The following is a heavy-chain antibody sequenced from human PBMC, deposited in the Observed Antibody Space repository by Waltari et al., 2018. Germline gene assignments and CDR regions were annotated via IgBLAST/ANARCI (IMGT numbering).Heavy chain of an antibody. CDR2: IYHSGST. CDR3: ARDADYDILTGNSWFDP. V-gene: IGHV4-4*02. D-gene: IGHD3-9*01. CDR1: GGSISSSNW. Sequence: QVQLQESGPGLVKPSGTLSLTCTVSGGSISSSNWWNWVRQPPGKGLEWIGEIYHSGSTNYNPSLKSRVTISVDKSKNQFSLKLSSVTAADTAVYYCARDADYDILTGNSWFDPWGQGTLVTVSS. J-gene: IGHJ5*02.